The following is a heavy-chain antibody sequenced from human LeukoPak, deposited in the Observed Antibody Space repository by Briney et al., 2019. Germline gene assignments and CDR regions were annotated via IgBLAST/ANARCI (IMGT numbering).Heavy chain of an antibody. CDR2: IIPIFGTA. J-gene: IGHJ3*02. CDR3: AKVAGNDAFDI. V-gene: IGHV1-69*05. CDR1: GGTFSSYA. D-gene: IGHD6-19*01. Sequence: SVKVSCKASGGTFSSYAISWVRQAPGQGLEWMGGIIPIFGTANYAQKFQGRVTMTTDTSTSTAYMELRSLRSDDTAVYYCAKVAGNDAFDIWGQGTMVTVSS.